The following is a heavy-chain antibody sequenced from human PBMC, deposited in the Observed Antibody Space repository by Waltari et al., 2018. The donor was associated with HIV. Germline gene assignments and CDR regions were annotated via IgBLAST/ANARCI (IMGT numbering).Heavy chain of an antibody. V-gene: IGHV3-13*01. CDR1: GFTFSTSD. D-gene: IGHD1-1*01. J-gene: IGHJ6*02. Sequence: EVQLVESGGGLVQPGGSLRLSCAAPGFTFSTSDMHWVRQATGKGLEWVSGIGTAGDTYYPGSVKGRFTISRENAKNSLHLQMNSLRAGDTAVYYCVRICKLNCYYYYGMDVWGQGTTVTVSS. CDR3: VRICKLNCYYYYGMDV. CDR2: IGTAGDT.